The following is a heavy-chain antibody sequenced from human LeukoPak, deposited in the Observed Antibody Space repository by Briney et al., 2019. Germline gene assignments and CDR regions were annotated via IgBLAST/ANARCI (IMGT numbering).Heavy chain of an antibody. CDR3: ARFRVNYYDSSGYPNSWFDP. V-gene: IGHV3-20*04. D-gene: IGHD3-22*01. Sequence: GGSLRLSCAASGFTFDDYGMSWVRQAPGKGLEWVSGINWNGGSTGNADSVKGRFTISRDNAKNSLYLQMNSLRAEDTALYYCARFRVNYYDSSGYPNSWFDPWGQGTLVTVSS. CDR1: GFTFDDYG. CDR2: INWNGGST. J-gene: IGHJ5*02.